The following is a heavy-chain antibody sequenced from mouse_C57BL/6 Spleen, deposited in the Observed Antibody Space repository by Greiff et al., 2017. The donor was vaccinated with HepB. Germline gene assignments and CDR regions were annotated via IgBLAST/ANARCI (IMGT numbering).Heavy chain of an antibody. CDR1: GYAFSSSW. D-gene: IGHD2-1*01. CDR3: ARKLYGNYEKGYFDY. V-gene: IGHV1-82*01. J-gene: IGHJ2*01. CDR2: IYPGDGDT. Sequence: LQESGPELVKPGASVKISCKASGYAFSSSWMNWVKQRPGKGLEWIGRIYPGDGDTNYNGKFKGKATLTADKSSSTAYMQLSSLTSEDSAVYFCARKLYGNYEKGYFDYWGQGTTLTVSS.